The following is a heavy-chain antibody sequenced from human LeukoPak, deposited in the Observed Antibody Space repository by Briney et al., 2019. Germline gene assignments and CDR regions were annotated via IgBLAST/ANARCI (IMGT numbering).Heavy chain of an antibody. CDR2: IYPGDSDT. V-gene: IGHV5-51*01. Sequence: GESLKISCKGSGYSFTSYWIGWVRQMPGKGLEWMGIIYPGDSDTRYSPSFQGQVTISADKSISTAYLQWSSLKASDTAMYHCARNSNQNYYYYGMDVWGQGTTVTVSS. D-gene: IGHD4-11*01. CDR1: GYSFTSYW. CDR3: ARNSNQNYYYYGMDV. J-gene: IGHJ6*02.